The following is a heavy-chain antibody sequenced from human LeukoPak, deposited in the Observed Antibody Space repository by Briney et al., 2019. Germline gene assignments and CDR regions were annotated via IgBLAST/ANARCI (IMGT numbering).Heavy chain of an antibody. Sequence: PGGTRRLSCAASGFTFSNYGMSWVRQAPGKGLEWVSGISGRGGSTYYADSVKGRFTISRDNSKNTLYLQMNSLRAEDTAVYYCARDHQIYSGYGESPGDAFDIWGQGTMVTVSS. J-gene: IGHJ3*02. D-gene: IGHD5-12*01. CDR1: GFTFSNYG. V-gene: IGHV3-23*01. CDR3: ARDHQIYSGYGESPGDAFDI. CDR2: ISGRGGST.